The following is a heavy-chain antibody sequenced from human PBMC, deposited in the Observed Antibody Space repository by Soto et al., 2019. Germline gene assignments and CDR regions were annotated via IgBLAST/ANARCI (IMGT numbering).Heavy chain of an antibody. CDR1: GFTFSSYG. D-gene: IGHD2-21*02. Sequence: GGSLRLSCAASGFTFSSYGMHWVRQAPGKGLEWVAVISYDGSNKYYADSVKGRFTISRDNSKNTLYLQMNSLRAEDTAVYYCAKSIYCGGDCYPLLPHYYYYGMDVWGQGTTVTVSS. V-gene: IGHV3-30*18. J-gene: IGHJ6*02. CDR2: ISYDGSNK. CDR3: AKSIYCGGDCYPLLPHYYYYGMDV.